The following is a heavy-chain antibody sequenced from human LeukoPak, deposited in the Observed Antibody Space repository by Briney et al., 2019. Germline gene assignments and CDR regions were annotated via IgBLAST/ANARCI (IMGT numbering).Heavy chain of an antibody. CDR3: TRARPTVTTSPDY. D-gene: IGHD4-17*01. CDR1: GFTFSSYA. J-gene: IGHJ4*02. Sequence: PGGSLRLSCAASGFTFSSYAMHWVRQAPGKGLEWVAVISYDGSNKYYADSVKGRFTISRDNSKNTLYLQMNSLRAEDTAVYYCTRARPTVTTSPDYGDQGTLVTVSS. V-gene: IGHV3-30*04. CDR2: ISYDGSNK.